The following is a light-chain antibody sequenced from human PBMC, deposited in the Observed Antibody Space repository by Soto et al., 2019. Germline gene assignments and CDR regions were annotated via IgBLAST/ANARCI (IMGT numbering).Light chain of an antibody. CDR3: QQYGSSRT. CDR1: QSVTSSY. V-gene: IGKV3-20*01. CDR2: GAS. Sequence: PGERATLSCRASQSVTSSYLAWYQQKPGQAPRLLIYGASSRATGIPDRFSGSGSGTDFTLTISRLEPEDFAVYYCQQYGSSRTFGQGTKVEIK. J-gene: IGKJ1*01.